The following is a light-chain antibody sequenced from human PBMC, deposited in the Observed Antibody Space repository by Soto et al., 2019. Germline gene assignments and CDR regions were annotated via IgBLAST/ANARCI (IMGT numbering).Light chain of an antibody. V-gene: IGLV1-44*01. J-gene: IGLJ1*01. CDR2: SNI. Sequence: QSVLTQPPSASWTPGQMVTISCSGSSSNFGANTVNWYQQLPGTAPKLLIYSNIQRPSGVPDRFSGSKSGTSASLAISGLQSEDEADYYCAAWDDSLKGYVFGAGTKVTV. CDR3: AAWDDSLKGYV. CDR1: SSNFGANT.